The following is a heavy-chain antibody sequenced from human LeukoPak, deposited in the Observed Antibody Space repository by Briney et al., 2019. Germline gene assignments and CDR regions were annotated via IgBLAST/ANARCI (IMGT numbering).Heavy chain of an antibody. Sequence: KESGPTLVKPTQALTLTCTFSGFSRSTSGMGLGWIRQPPGNALKCVDLIYWNDAKRYSPSLKRSPTITEDTSKNQVLLTMTNMDPVDTATYYCARYSGYDCLSFDYWGQGTLVTVSS. CDR1: GFSRSTSGMG. CDR2: IYWNDAK. CDR3: ARYSGYDCLSFDY. J-gene: IGHJ4*02. D-gene: IGHD5-12*01. V-gene: IGHV2-5*01.